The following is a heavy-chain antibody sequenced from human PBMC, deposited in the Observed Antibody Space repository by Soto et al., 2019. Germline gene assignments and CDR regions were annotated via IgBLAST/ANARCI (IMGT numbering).Heavy chain of an antibody. CDR3: AKDKGHIRPADAFDI. CDR2: ISGSGCST. J-gene: IGHJ3*02. V-gene: IGHV3-23*01. Sequence: GALRVSCAASGFTCSSYAMSWVRQAPGKGLEWVSAISGSGCSTYYADSVKGRFTISRDNSKNTLYLQMNSLRAEDTAVYYCAKDKGHIRPADAFDIWGQGTMVTVSS. D-gene: IGHD2-2*02. CDR1: GFTCSSYA.